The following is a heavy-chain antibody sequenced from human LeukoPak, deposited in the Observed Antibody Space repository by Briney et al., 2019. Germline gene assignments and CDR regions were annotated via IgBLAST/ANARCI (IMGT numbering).Heavy chain of an antibody. J-gene: IGHJ4*02. Sequence: ASVKVSCKASGYTFTAYRLYWVRQAPGQGLEWMGWINPNSGGTNFAQKFQGRVTMTRDTSISTAYLDLSSLRSDDTAVYYCARDGDYGTGSYYRGCIDSWDQGTPVTVSP. CDR2: INPNSGGT. CDR1: GYTFTAYR. V-gene: IGHV1-2*02. D-gene: IGHD3-10*01. CDR3: ARDGDYGTGSYYRGCIDS.